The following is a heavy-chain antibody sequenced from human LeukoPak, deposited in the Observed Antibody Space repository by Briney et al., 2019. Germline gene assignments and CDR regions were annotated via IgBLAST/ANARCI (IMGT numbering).Heavy chain of an antibody. J-gene: IGHJ5*02. D-gene: IGHD3-22*01. Sequence: AASVKVSCKASGYTFNVYYIHWVRQAPGQGLEWMGWISAYHGNTNYAQKLQGRGTLTTDTSTSTAYMELRSLRSDDTAVYYCARDQYYDSKGWFDPWGQGTLVTVSS. CDR3: ARDQYYDSKGWFDP. CDR1: GYTFNVYY. V-gene: IGHV1-18*04. CDR2: ISAYHGNT.